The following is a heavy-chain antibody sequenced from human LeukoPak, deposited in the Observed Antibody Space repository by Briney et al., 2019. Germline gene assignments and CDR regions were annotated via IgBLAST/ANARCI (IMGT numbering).Heavy chain of an antibody. Sequence: SETLSLTCAVYGGSFSGYYWSWIRQPPGKGLEWIGEINHSGSTNYNPSLKSRVTISVDTSKNQFSLKLSSVTAADTAVYYCARRSRYYDFWSGYYSPYYYYGMDVWGHGTTVTVSS. D-gene: IGHD3-3*01. CDR3: ARRSRYYDFWSGYYSPYYYYGMDV. CDR1: GGSFSGYY. CDR2: INHSGST. J-gene: IGHJ6*02. V-gene: IGHV4-34*01.